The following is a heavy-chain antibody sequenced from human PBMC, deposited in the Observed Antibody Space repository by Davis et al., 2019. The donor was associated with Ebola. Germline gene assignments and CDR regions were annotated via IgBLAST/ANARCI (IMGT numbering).Heavy chain of an antibody. CDR2: ISGSGGST. D-gene: IGHD2-2*02. Sequence: GGSLRLSCAASGFTFSSYAMSWVRQAPGKGLEWVASISGSGGSTYYGDSVKGRFTFSRDNSKNTLYLQMNSLRAEDTALYYCARLACTSSSCYTGNYYYYYGVDVWGQGTTVTVSS. V-gene: IGHV3-23*01. CDR3: ARLACTSSSCYTGNYYYYYGVDV. J-gene: IGHJ6*02. CDR1: GFTFSSYA.